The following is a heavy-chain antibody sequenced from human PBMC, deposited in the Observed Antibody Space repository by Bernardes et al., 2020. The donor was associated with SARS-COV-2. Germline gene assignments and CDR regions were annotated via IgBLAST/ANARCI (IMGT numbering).Heavy chain of an antibody. CDR2: FDPEDGET. CDR3: ATGPALVPAAREAWFDP. D-gene: IGHD2-2*01. CDR1: GYTLTELS. Sequence: SVKVSCKVSGYTLTELSMHWVRQAPGKGLEWMGGFDPEDGETIYAQKFQGRVTMTEDTSTDTAYMELSSLRSEDTAVYYCATGPALVPAAREAWFDPWGQGTLVTVSS. J-gene: IGHJ5*02. V-gene: IGHV1-24*01.